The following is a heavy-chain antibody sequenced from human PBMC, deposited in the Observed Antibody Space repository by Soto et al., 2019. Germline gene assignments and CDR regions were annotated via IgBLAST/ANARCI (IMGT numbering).Heavy chain of an antibody. CDR2: IYYSGST. CDR3: ASGDYVWGSYPNWFDP. V-gene: IGHV4-39*01. Sequence: SETLSLTCTVSGGSISSSSYYWGWIRQPPGKGLEWIGSIYYSGSTYYNPSLKSRVTISVDTSKNRFSLKLSSVTAADTAVYYCASGDYVWGSYPNWFDPWGPGTLVTVSS. D-gene: IGHD3-16*02. CDR1: GGSISSSSYY. J-gene: IGHJ5*02.